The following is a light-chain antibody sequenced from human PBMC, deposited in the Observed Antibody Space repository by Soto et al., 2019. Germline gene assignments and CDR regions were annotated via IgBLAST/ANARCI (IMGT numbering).Light chain of an antibody. V-gene: IGKV3-11*01. CDR1: QSVGSY. J-gene: IGKJ5*01. CDR2: DAS. CDR3: QQRSNWPTIT. Sequence: EIVLTQSPATLSLSPGERATLSCRASQSVGSYLAWYQQKPGQAPRPLIYDASNRATGIPARLSGSGSGTDFTLTISSLEPEDFAVYYCQQRSNWPTITFGQGTRLEIK.